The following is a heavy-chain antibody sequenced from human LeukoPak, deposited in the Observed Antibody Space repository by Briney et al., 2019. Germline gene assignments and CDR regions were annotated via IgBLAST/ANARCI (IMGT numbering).Heavy chain of an antibody. CDR3: ARAGGIDYGDYSSDY. CDR2: IYCSGNT. CDR1: GGSISSYY. D-gene: IGHD4-17*01. Sequence: SETLSLTCTVSGGSISSYYWSWIRQPPGKGLEWIGYIYCSGNTNYNPSLKSRVTISVDTSKNQFSLKLNSVTAADTAVYHCARAGGIDYGDYSSDYWGQGTLVTVSP. V-gene: IGHV4-59*01. J-gene: IGHJ4*02.